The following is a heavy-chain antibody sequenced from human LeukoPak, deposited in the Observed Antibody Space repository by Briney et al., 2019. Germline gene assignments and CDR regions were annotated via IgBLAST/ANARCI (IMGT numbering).Heavy chain of an antibody. V-gene: IGHV1-18*01. D-gene: IGHD4-23*01. Sequence: ASLKVSCKASGFTFTNYGVTGVRQAPGQGLECMGWISGSSGNTKYAQKLQGRVTMTTDTSTTTAYMELRSLTSDDTAVYYCARDGGNSGGANSPWGQGTLVTVSS. CDR3: ARDGGNSGGANSP. J-gene: IGHJ5*02. CDR1: GFTFTNYG. CDR2: ISGSSGNT.